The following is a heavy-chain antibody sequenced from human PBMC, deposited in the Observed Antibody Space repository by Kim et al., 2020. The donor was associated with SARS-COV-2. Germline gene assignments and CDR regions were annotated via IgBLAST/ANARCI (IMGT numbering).Heavy chain of an antibody. D-gene: IGHD4-17*01. J-gene: IGHJ4*02. Sequence: YCPSFQGQVTISADKAISTAYLQWSSLTASDTAMYYCAKLTTVTTYFDYWGRGTLVTVSS. CDR3: AKLTTVTTYFDY. V-gene: IGHV5-51*01.